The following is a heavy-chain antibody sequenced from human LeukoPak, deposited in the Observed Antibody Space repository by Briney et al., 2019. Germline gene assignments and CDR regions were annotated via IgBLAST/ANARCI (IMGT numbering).Heavy chain of an antibody. CDR3: ARADILTGYYNLDY. Sequence: SETLSLTCTVSGGYISSYYWSWIRQPPGEGLEWIGYVYYTGSTNYNPSLKSRVTISVDTSKNQFSLKLSSVTAADTAVYYCARADILTGYYNLDYWGQGTLVTVSS. D-gene: IGHD3-9*01. J-gene: IGHJ4*02. CDR1: GGYISSYY. CDR2: VYYTGST. V-gene: IGHV4-59*12.